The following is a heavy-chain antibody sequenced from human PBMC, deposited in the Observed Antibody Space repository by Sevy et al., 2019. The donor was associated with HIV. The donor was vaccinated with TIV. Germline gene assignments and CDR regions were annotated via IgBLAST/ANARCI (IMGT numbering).Heavy chain of an antibody. V-gene: IGHV3-7*03. Sequence: GGSLRLSCAASGFTFSSYWMSWVRQAPGKGLEWVANIKQDGSEKYYVDSVKGRFTISRDNAKKSLYLQMNGLRAEDTAVYYGAGELEGQPRDIGVVGAAGPFDYWGQGTLVTVSS. D-gene: IGHD2-15*01. CDR2: IKQDGSEK. J-gene: IGHJ4*02. CDR1: GFTFSSYW. CDR3: AGELEGQPRDIGVVGAAGPFDY.